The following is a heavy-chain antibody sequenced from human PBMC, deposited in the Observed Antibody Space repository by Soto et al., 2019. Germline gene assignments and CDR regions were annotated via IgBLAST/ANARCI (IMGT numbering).Heavy chain of an antibody. V-gene: IGHV4-34*01. Sequence: SGTLSLTGTVDGGAFGGYDWSWSRRPAGKGLEWIGEINHSRSTNYNPSLKSRVTISVDTSKNQFSLKLSSVTAAATAVYYCARGREGWFDPWGQGTLVTVS. CDR1: GGAFGGYD. CDR3: ARGREGWFDP. J-gene: IGHJ5*02. CDR2: INHSRST. D-gene: IGHD1-26*01.